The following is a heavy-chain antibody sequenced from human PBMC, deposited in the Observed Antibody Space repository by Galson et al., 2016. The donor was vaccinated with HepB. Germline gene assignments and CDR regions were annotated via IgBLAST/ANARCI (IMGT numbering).Heavy chain of an antibody. Sequence: TLSLTCAVSGASISPANWWSWVRQPPGKGLEWIGEIYHSGSTNYSPSLQSRVTISVDKSKNQISLTLGPVTAADTAVYYCARGGLIWYQNCFDLWGQGTLVTVSS. V-gene: IGHV4-4*02. J-gene: IGHJ4*02. CDR2: IYHSGST. CDR1: GASISPANW. D-gene: IGHD2-8*01. CDR3: ARGGLIWYQNCFDL.